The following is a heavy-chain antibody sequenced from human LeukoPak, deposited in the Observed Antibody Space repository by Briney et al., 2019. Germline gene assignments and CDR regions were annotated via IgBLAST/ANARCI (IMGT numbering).Heavy chain of an antibody. J-gene: IGHJ4*02. CDR1: GFTFSTYP. CDR3: VREVSSGSFDY. CDR2: ISNDGSNG. V-gene: IGHV3-30*14. D-gene: IGHD6-19*01. Sequence: PGGSLRLSCAAFGFTFSTYPIHWVRQAPGRGLEWVTVISNDGSNGYYAVSVKGRFTISRDNSQNTLYVQMSSLSPEDTAVYYCVREVSSGSFDYWGQGTLVTVSS.